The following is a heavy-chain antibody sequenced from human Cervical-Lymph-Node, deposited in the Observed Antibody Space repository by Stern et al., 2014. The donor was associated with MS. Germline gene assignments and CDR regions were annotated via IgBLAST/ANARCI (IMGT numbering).Heavy chain of an antibody. CDR2: IYPCDSHT. D-gene: IGHD1-26*01. V-gene: IGHV5-51*01. CDR1: GYSFTDYW. Sequence: EVQLVKSGSEVKKPGESLKISCQATGYSFTDYWIAWVRQMPGKGLEWMGIIYPCDSHTKYSPSCQGHVTSAADKSISTAYMQLTSLRASDTAMYYCARSVYLHWELPLEFDYWGQGTLVTAS. CDR3: ARSVYLHWELPLEFDY. J-gene: IGHJ4*02.